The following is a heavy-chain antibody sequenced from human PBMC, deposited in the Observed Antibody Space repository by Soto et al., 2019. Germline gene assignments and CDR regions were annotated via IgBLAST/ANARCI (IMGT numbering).Heavy chain of an antibody. CDR3: ARLVSFYYGSGSVDV. Sequence: PGESLKISCKASGYSFTSYWISWVRQMPGKGLEWMARIDPTDSYTIYNPSFQGHVTISTDKSISTSYLQWSSLKASDTAMYYCARLVSFYYGSGSVDVWGQGTTVTVAS. V-gene: IGHV5-10-1*01. CDR2: IDPTDSYT. D-gene: IGHD3-10*01. J-gene: IGHJ6*02. CDR1: GYSFTSYW.